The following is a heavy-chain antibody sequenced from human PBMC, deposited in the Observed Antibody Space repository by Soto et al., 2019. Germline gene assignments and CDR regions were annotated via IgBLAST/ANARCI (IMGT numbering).Heavy chain of an antibody. V-gene: IGHV1-69*01. D-gene: IGHD2-2*01. Sequence: VQLVQSGAEVKKPGSSVKVSCKASGGTFSSYAISWVRQAPGQGLEWMGGIIPIFGTANYAQKFQGRVTITADESTSTAYMELSSLRSEDTAVYYCARPRRGVVVPAASFDYWGQGTLVTVSS. CDR2: IIPIFGTA. CDR3: ARPRRGVVVPAASFDY. CDR1: GGTFSSYA. J-gene: IGHJ4*02.